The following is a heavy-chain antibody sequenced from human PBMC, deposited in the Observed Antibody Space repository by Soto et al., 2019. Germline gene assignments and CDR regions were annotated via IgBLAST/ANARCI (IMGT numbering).Heavy chain of an antibody. CDR2: ISPDGSGT. J-gene: IGHJ4*02. Sequence: EVQLVESGGGLVQPGGSLRLSCAASGFTFSNYWMHWVRQAPGKGLVWVSRISPDGSGTAYADSVKGRFTISRVNAKSTLYLQMNSLRAEGTALYYWATGGYVVPGWGQGTLVTVSS. CDR3: ATGGYVVPG. CDR1: GFTFSNYW. V-gene: IGHV3-74*01. D-gene: IGHD3-9*01.